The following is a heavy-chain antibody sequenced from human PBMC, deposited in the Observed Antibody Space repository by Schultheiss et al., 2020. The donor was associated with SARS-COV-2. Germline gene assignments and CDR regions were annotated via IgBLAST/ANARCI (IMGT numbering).Heavy chain of an antibody. Sequence: GGSLRLSCAASGFTFSSYWMHWVRQAPGKGLEWVSVIYSGGSTYYADSVKGRFTISRDNSKNTLYLQMNSLRAEDTAVYYCARDRGYGSGSYIGWFDPWGQGTLVTVSS. CDR2: IYSGGST. D-gene: IGHD3-10*01. CDR3: ARDRGYGSGSYIGWFDP. V-gene: IGHV3-53*01. J-gene: IGHJ5*02. CDR1: GFTFSSYW.